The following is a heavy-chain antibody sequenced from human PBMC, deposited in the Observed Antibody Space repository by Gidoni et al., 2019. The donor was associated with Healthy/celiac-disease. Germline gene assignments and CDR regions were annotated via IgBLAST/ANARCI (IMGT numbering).Heavy chain of an antibody. V-gene: IGHV4-61*02. Sequence: QVQLPESGPGLVKPSQTLSLTCTVSGGSLSSGSYYWSWIRQPAGKGLEWIGRIYTSGSTNYNPSLKSRVTISVDTSKNQFSLKLSSVTAADTAVYYCARDFRDYGSGSYYQDYWGQGTLVTVSS. CDR2: IYTSGST. J-gene: IGHJ4*02. CDR1: GGSLSSGSYY. D-gene: IGHD3-10*01. CDR3: ARDFRDYGSGSYYQDY.